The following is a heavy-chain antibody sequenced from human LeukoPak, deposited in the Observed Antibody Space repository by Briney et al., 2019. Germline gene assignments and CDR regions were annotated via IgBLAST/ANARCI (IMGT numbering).Heavy chain of an antibody. CDR1: GGTFSSYA. V-gene: IGHV1-18*01. D-gene: IGHD3-22*01. J-gene: IGHJ4*02. CDR3: ARDWYYDSSGYYYVPFDY. Sequence: GASVKVSCKASGGTFSSYAISWVRQAPGQGLEWMGWISAYNGNTNYAQKLQGRVTMTTDTSTSTAYMELRSLRSDDTAVYYCARDWYYDSSGYYYVPFDYWGQGTLVTVSS. CDR2: ISAYNGNT.